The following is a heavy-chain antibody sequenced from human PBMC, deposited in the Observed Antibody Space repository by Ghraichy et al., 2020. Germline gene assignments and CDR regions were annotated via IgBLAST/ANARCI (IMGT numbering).Heavy chain of an antibody. V-gene: IGHV3-7*03. J-gene: IGHJ2*01. Sequence: GGSLRLSCVASGFSSSNYWINWVRQTPGKGLEWVANIDQDGSENWFLDSVRGRFTISRDNAKNSVYLQMNSLRAEDTAVYFCAIGDYYIWYFHLWGRGTLVTVSS. CDR2: IDQDGSEN. CDR1: GFSSSNYW. D-gene: IGHD3-9*01. CDR3: AIGDYYIWYFHL.